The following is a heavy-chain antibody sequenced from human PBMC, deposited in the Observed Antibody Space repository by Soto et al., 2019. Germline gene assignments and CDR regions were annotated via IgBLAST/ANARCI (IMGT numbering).Heavy chain of an antibody. CDR3: ARKVIPLYYYYMDV. CDR2: IKQDGSEK. V-gene: IGHV3-7*01. D-gene: IGHD2-21*01. CDR1: GFTFSSYW. J-gene: IGHJ6*03. Sequence: GGSLRLSCAASGFTFSSYWMSWVRQAPGKGLEWVANIKQDGSEKYYVDSVKGRFTISRDNAKNSLYLQMNSLRAEDTAVYYCARKVIPLYYYYMDVWGKGTTVTVSS.